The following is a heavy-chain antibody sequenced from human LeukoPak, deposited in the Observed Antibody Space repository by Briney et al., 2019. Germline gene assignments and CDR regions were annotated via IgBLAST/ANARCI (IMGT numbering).Heavy chain of an antibody. Sequence: PGGSLRLSCAAPGFTFSSYAMSWVRQAPGKGLERVSAISGSGGSTYYADSVRGRFTISRDNSKNTLYLQMNSLRAEDTAVYYCATHRHSSSWYAEPDLVNWGQGTLVTVSS. V-gene: IGHV3-23*01. CDR3: ATHRHSSSWYAEPDLVN. D-gene: IGHD6-13*01. J-gene: IGHJ4*02. CDR1: GFTFSSYA. CDR2: ISGSGGST.